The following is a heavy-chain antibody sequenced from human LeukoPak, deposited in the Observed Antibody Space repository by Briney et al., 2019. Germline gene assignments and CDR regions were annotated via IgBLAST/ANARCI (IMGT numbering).Heavy chain of an antibody. D-gene: IGHD5-18*01. Sequence: SETLSLTCAVYGGSFSGYYWSWIRQPPEKGLEWIGEINHSGSTNYNPSLKSRVTISVDTSKNQFSLKLSSVTAADTAVYYCASGYSYGYLFDYWGQGTLVTVSS. J-gene: IGHJ4*02. CDR1: GGSFSGYY. V-gene: IGHV4-34*01. CDR3: ASGYSYGYLFDY. CDR2: INHSGST.